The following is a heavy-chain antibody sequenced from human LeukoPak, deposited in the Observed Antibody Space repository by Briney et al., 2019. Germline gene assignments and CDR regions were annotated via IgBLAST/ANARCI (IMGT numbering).Heavy chain of an antibody. CDR2: ISWNSANI. CDR3: VKDTSGASQYFQY. J-gene: IGHJ1*01. D-gene: IGHD2-15*01. V-gene: IGHV3-9*03. Sequence: KAGKSLRLSCAAFAFTFDNYAMHWVRQAPGRGLEWVSSISWNSANIAYADSVKGRFTISRDNAKNSLYLQMNSLRPEDMALYYCVKDTSGASQYFQYWGHGTVVTVSS. CDR1: AFTFDNYA.